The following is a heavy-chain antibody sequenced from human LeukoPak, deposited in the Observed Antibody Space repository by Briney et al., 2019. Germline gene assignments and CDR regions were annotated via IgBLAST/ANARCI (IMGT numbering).Heavy chain of an antibody. Sequence: GGSLRLSCAASGFTVSSNYMSWVRQAPGKGLEWLANIKEDGSIQYYLDSVRGRFTISRDNAKTSVYLQLNSLRADDTAVYYCARDVWTGVAVSDYWGQGTLVTVSS. CDR2: IKEDGSIQ. D-gene: IGHD6-19*01. J-gene: IGHJ4*02. CDR3: ARDVWTGVAVSDY. CDR1: GFTVSSNY. V-gene: IGHV3-7*01.